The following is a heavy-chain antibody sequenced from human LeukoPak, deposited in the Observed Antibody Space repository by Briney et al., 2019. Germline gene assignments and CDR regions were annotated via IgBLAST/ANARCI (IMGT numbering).Heavy chain of an antibody. CDR2: INGNSGVT. J-gene: IGHJ4*02. D-gene: IGHD3-9*01. CDR1: GYTFTGYY. Sequence: GASVKVSCKASGYTFTGYYMHWVRQAPGQGLEWMGWINGNSGVTNSAQQFQGRVTMTRDTSISTIYMELSRLRSGDTAVYYCARGVLRYYDWQSFFDFWGQGTLVTVSS. V-gene: IGHV1-2*02. CDR3: ARGVLRYYDWQSFFDF.